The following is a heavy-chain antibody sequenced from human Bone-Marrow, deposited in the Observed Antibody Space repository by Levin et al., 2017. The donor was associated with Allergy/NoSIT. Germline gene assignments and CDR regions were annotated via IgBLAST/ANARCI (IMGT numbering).Heavy chain of an antibody. V-gene: IGHV3-53*01. CDR2: IYRGGSA. CDR3: ARDHGDDAFSGAFDI. J-gene: IGHJ3*02. Sequence: GGFLRLSCAASGFSVSDNYLTWVRQAPGKGLEWVSVIYRGGSAYYADSVKGRFTTSRDNSKNTLYLQMNSLRAEDTAVYYCARDHGDDAFSGAFDIWGQGTMVTVSS. CDR1: GFSVSDNY. D-gene: IGHD3-10*01.